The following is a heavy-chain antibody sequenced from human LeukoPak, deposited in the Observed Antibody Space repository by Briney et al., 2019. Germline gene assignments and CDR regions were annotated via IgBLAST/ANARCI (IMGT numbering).Heavy chain of an antibody. J-gene: IGHJ4*02. D-gene: IGHD3-22*01. V-gene: IGHV3-11*01. CDR1: GFTFSDNY. CDR2: ISGSGSMI. Sequence: GGSLRLSCAASGFTFSDNYMSWIRQAPGKGLEWVSYISGSGSMIYYADSVKGRFTISRDNAKNSLYLQMNSLRAEDTAVYCCARGLYYPDYWGQGTLVTVSS. CDR3: ARGLYYPDY.